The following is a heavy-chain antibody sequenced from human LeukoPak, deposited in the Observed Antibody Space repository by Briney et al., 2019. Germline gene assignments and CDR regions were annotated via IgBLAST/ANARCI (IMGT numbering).Heavy chain of an antibody. Sequence: GRSLRLSCAASGFTFSSYAMHWVRQAPGKRLEWVAVISCDGSNKYYADSVKGRFTISRDNSKNTLYLQMNSLRAEDTAVYYCARDQQQLSIDYWGQGTLVTVSS. CDR1: GFTFSSYA. CDR2: ISCDGSNK. V-gene: IGHV3-30*04. CDR3: ARDQQQLSIDY. J-gene: IGHJ4*02. D-gene: IGHD6-13*01.